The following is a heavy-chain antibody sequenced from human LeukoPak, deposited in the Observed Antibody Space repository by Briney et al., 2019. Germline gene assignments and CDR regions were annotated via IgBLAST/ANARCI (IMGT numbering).Heavy chain of an antibody. CDR2: LDPEDGEDGET. V-gene: IGHV1-24*01. CDR1: GYSLIEVA. D-gene: IGHD3-9*01. J-gene: IGHJ4*02. CDR3: AMTDRYAGRPSDY. Sequence: ASVKVSCKVSGYSLIEVAMHWVRQAPGRGLEWVGSLDPEDGEDGETHYAQKFQGRVTMTEDASTDTAYMELTSLSSEDTALYYCAMTDRYAGRPSDYWGQGTLVTVSS.